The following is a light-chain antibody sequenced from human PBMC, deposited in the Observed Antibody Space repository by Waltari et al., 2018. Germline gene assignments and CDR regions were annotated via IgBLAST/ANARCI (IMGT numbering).Light chain of an antibody. Sequence: EVVLTQSPATLSLTPGETATLSCRPTQGAGSNLAWYQQKPGQPPRLLIFHAVIRATGMPASFSGSESGSEFTLTFSGLEPEEFAVYYCKLQTNRPTGLTFGEGPRCRSN. CDR3: KLQTNRPTGLT. V-gene: IGKV3-11*01. CDR1: QGAGSN. CDR2: HAV. J-gene: IGKJ4*01.